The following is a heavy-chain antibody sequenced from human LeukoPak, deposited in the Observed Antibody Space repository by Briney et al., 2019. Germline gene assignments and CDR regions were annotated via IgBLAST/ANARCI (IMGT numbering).Heavy chain of an antibody. CDR3: ARSSGYDTPDWFDP. V-gene: IGHV4-39*07. CDR2: IFYGGNS. J-gene: IGHJ5*02. CDR1: GDAISGSTYY. Sequence: PSETLSLTCTVSGDAISGSTYYWGWIRQPPGTGLEWIASIFYGGNSYYSPSLKSRVTISVDTSKNQFSLKLSSVTAADTAVYYCARSSGYDTPDWFDPWGQGTLVTVSS. D-gene: IGHD5-12*01.